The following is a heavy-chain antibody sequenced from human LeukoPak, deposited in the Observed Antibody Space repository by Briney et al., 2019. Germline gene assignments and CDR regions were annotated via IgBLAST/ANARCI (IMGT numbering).Heavy chain of an antibody. V-gene: IGHV3-15*01. Sequence: GGSLRLSCAASGFTFSNAWMSWVRQAPGKGLEWVGRIKSKTDGETTGYAAPVKGRFTISRDDSKNTLYLQMNSLKIGDTAVYYCTSRTGDGYWGQGTLVTVSS. CDR2: IKSKTDGETT. D-gene: IGHD5-24*01. CDR3: TSRTGDGY. J-gene: IGHJ4*02. CDR1: GFTFSNAW.